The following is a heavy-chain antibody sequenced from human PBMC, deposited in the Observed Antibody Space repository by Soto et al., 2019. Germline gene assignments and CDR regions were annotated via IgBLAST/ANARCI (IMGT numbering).Heavy chain of an antibody. V-gene: IGHV3-15*01. CDR1: GFTFSHAW. D-gene: IGHD2-15*01. J-gene: IGHJ4*02. CDR3: TTEAPGGSNFDY. CDR2: VRSKSDGGTT. Sequence: GGSLRLSCAASGFTFSHAWMSWVRQAPGKGLEWVGRVRSKSDGGTTDYAAPVKGRFTISRDDSKTTLYLQMNSLKTEDTAVYYCTTEAPGGSNFDYWGQGTLVTVSS.